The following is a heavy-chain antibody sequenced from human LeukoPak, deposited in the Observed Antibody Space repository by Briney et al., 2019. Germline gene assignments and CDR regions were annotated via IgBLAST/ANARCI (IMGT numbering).Heavy chain of an antibody. J-gene: IGHJ5*02. CDR2: IYYSGST. Sequence: SETLSLTCTVSGGSISSSSYYWGWIRQPPGKGLEWIGSIYYSGSTYYNPSLKSRVTISVDTSKNQFSLKLSSVTAADTAVYYCARAGAVAGTTWFDPWGQGTLVTVSS. CDR3: ARAGAVAGTTWFDP. D-gene: IGHD6-19*01. V-gene: IGHV4-39*07. CDR1: GGSISSSSYY.